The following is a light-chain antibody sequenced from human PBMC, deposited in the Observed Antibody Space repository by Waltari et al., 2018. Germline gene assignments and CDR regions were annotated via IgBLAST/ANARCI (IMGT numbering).Light chain of an antibody. CDR1: QSIRNY. J-gene: IGKJ1*01. CDR3: QQSYNAPKT. CDR2: AAS. Sequence: TCRASQSIRNYLNLDEQRPGKAPKCLIYAASSLQSWVPSRFSGSGSGTLLTRTITSLQPEDFATYYCQQSYNAPKTFGQGTKVEVK. V-gene: IGKV1-39*01.